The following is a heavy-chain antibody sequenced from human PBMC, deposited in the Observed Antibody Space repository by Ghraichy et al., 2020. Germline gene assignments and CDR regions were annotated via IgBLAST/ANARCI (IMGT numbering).Heavy chain of an antibody. Sequence: SETLSLTCAVYGGSFSGYYWSWIRQPPGKGLEWIGEINHSGSTNYNPSLKSRVTISVDTSKNQFSLKLSSVTAADTAVYYCARVAVFGVVMRYCYGMDVWGQGTTVTVSS. CDR1: GGSFSGYY. CDR2: INHSGST. D-gene: IGHD3-3*01. CDR3: ARVAVFGVVMRYCYGMDV. V-gene: IGHV4-34*01. J-gene: IGHJ6*02.